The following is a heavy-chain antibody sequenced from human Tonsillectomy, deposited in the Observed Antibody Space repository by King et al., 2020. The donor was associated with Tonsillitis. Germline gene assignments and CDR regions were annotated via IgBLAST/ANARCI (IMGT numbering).Heavy chain of an antibody. CDR3: ANSHADDGDY. V-gene: IGHV3-23*04. CDR1: GFPFSSYA. J-gene: IGHJ4*02. D-gene: IGHD1-1*01. CDR2: FSDSGGST. Sequence: VQLVESGGGLVQPGGSLRLSCTASGFPFSSYAMSWVRQAPGKGLEWVSGFSDSGGSTYCADSVKGRFSISRDNSKNTLYLQMNSLSAEDTAVYYCANSHADDGDYWGQGTLVTVSS.